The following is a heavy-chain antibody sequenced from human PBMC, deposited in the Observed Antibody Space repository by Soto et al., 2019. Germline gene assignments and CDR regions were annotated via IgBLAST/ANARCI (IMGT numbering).Heavy chain of an antibody. D-gene: IGHD2-2*01. J-gene: IGHJ6*02. Sequence: GGSLRLSCAASGFTFSSYCIHWVRQAPGKGLEWVAVIWYDGINKYYADSVKGRFTISRDNSKNTLYLQMNSLRAEDTAVYYCGRDAGGVPAAPDYGMDVWGQGTTLTVSS. CDR1: GFTFSSYC. CDR2: IWYDGINK. CDR3: GRDAGGVPAAPDYGMDV. V-gene: IGHV3-33*01.